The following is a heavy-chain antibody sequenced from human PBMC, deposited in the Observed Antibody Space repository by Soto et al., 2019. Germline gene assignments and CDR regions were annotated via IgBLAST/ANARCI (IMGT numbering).Heavy chain of an antibody. V-gene: IGHV3-23*01. Sequence: GGSLRLSCAASGFTFSSYAMSWFRQAPGKGLEWVGAISGSGGSTYYADSVKGRFTISRDNSKNKLYLQMNSLRAEDTAVYYCAKMLAASYIDSWGQGTLVTVSS. D-gene: IGHD2-2*02. CDR3: AKMLAASYIDS. CDR2: ISGSGGST. CDR1: GFTFSSYA. J-gene: IGHJ4*02.